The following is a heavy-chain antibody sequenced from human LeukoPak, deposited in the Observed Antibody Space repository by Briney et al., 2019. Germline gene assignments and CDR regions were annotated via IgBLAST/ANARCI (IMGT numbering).Heavy chain of an antibody. CDR2: MNPNSGNT. J-gene: IGHJ3*02. CDR3: ASSRSGSYSNDAFDI. D-gene: IGHD3-10*01. Sequence: ASVNLSCKSSGYTFTSYDYNWVRQASGQGNEWMGWMNPNSGNTGSAQKFQGRVTMTRNTSKSTAYMELSSLRSEDTAVYYCASSRSGSYSNDAFDIWGQGTMVTVSS. V-gene: IGHV1-8*01. CDR1: GYTFTSYD.